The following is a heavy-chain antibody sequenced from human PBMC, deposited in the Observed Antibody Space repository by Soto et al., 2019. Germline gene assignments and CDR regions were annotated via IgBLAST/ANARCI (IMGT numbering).Heavy chain of an antibody. Sequence: GGSLRLSCTLSGLTFGDYAMTWVRQAPGKGLEWVSGISGSGDSTLYADSAKGRFTISRDNSKSTLYLHTNSLRAEDTAVYYCAKVGYSKPQYYFHYWGEGTMVTVYS. J-gene: IGHJ4*02. V-gene: IGHV3-23*01. CDR3: AKVGYSKPQYYFHY. CDR1: GLTFGDYA. D-gene: IGHD2-15*01. CDR2: ISGSGDST.